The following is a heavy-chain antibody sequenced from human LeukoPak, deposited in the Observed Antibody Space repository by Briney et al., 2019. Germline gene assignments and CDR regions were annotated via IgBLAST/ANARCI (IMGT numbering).Heavy chain of an antibody. CDR3: ARDLEFRPYYFDY. CDR1: GYTFTSYG. Sequence: ASLNVFSKASGYTFTSYGISWVRQAPGQGLEWMGWISAYNGNTNYAQKLQGRVTLTTDTSTSTAYMELRSLRSDDTAVYYCARDLEFRPYYFDYWGQGTLVTVSS. CDR2: ISAYNGNT. V-gene: IGHV1-18*01. J-gene: IGHJ4*02. D-gene: IGHD1-1*01.